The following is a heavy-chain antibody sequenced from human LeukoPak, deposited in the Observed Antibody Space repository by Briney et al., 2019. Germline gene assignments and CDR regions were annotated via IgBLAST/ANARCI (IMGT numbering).Heavy chain of an antibody. J-gene: IGHJ4*02. CDR2: INSDGSRT. D-gene: IGHD3-22*01. Sequence: GGSLRLSCAASGFTFRSYWMHWVRQVPGKRLVWVSRINSDGSRTSYADSVKGRFTISRDNAMNTVYLQMNSLRAADTAVYYCARGVNYYDSYLDYWGQGTLVTVSS. V-gene: IGHV3-74*01. CDR3: ARGVNYYDSYLDY. CDR1: GFTFRSYW.